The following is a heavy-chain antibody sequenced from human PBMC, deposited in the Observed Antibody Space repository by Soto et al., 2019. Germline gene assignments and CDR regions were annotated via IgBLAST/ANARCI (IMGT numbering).Heavy chain of an antibody. J-gene: IGHJ6*02. CDR1: GFTFTTYS. D-gene: IGHD2-2*01. Sequence: EVQLVESGGGLVMPGGSLRLSCAASGFTFTTYSLTWVRQAPGKGLEWVASIGSSSNYIYYADSVKGRFTISRDNAKNSLFLQMNSLRVEDTAVYYCATLTYCSSASCPNYYYVMDVWGQGTTVTVSS. CDR3: ATLTYCSSASCPNYYYVMDV. V-gene: IGHV3-21*02. CDR2: IGSSSNYI.